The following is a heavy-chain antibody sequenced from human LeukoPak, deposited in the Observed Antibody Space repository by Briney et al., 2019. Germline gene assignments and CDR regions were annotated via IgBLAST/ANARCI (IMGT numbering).Heavy chain of an antibody. Sequence: GGSLRLSCAASGFTFSSYAMSWVRQAPGKGLEWVSAISGSGGSTYYADSVKGRFTISRDNSKNTLYLQMNSLRAEDTAVHYCAKGGGTRGYYYDSSGYYGMDVWGQGTTVTVSS. V-gene: IGHV3-23*01. J-gene: IGHJ6*02. CDR2: ISGSGGST. CDR1: GFTFSSYA. D-gene: IGHD3-22*01. CDR3: AKGGGTRGYYYDSSGYYGMDV.